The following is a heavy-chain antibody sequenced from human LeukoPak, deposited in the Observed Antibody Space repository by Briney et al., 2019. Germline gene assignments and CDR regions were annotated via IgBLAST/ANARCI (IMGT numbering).Heavy chain of an antibody. CDR3: ATIVEMATTVDY. V-gene: IGHV1-69*13. CDR1: GGTFSSYA. J-gene: IGHJ4*02. CDR2: IIPILGTA. D-gene: IGHD5-24*01. Sequence: SVKVSCKASGGTFSSYAISWVRQAPGQGLEWMGGIIPILGTANYAQKFQGRVTITADESTSTAYMELSSLRSEDTAVYYCATIVEMATTVDYWGQGTLVTVSS.